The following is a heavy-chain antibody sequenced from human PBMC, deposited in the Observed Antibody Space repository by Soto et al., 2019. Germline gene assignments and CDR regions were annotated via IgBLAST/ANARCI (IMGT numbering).Heavy chain of an antibody. Sequence: QVQLVQSGAEVKKPGSSVKVSCKASGGTFSSYAISWVRQAPGHGLEWMGGIIPIFGTANYAQKFQGRVTITADKSTSTADMELSSLRSEDTAVYYCARFRWELRDHAFDIWGQGTMVTVSS. CDR1: GGTFSSYA. D-gene: IGHD2-15*01. CDR2: IIPIFGTA. CDR3: ARFRWELRDHAFDI. V-gene: IGHV1-69*06. J-gene: IGHJ3*02.